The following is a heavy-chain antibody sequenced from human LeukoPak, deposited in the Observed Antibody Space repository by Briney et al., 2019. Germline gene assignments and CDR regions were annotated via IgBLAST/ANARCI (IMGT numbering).Heavy chain of an antibody. J-gene: IGHJ4*02. D-gene: IGHD2-2*01. CDR2: ISTGGNT. CDR1: GGSISGYN. CDR3: ARSLVGSTYFDY. Sequence: PSETLSLTCTVSGGSISGYNWXWIRQPAGXGLXWIGRISTGGNTAYNPSLKSRITLSLDTTKNQLSLNLTSVTAADTAMYYCARSLVGSTYFDYWGQGTLVTVSS. V-gene: IGHV4-4*07.